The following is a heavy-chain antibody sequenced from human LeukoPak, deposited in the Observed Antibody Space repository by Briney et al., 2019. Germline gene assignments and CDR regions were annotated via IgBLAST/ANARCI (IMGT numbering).Heavy chain of an antibody. J-gene: IGHJ4*02. CDR2: IKQDGSEK. D-gene: IGHD5-18*01. CDR3: ARDSRGYTYGHDY. CDR1: GFTFSNYW. Sequence: GGSLRLSCAASGFTFSNYWMSRVRQAPGKGLEWVANIKQDGSEKYYVDSVKGRFTISRDNAKNSLYLQMNSLTAEDTAVYYCARDSRGYTYGHDYWGQGTLVTVSS. V-gene: IGHV3-7*03.